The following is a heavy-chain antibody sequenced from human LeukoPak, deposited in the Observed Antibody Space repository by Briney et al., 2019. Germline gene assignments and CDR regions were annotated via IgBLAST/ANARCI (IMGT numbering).Heavy chain of an antibody. V-gene: IGHV3-23*01. Sequence: GTLSLTCAVSGGSISSSNWWSWVRQTPGKGLEWVSIVTGSGISTYYVDSVKGRFTISRDNSKNTLYLQMSSLRAEDTAVYYCAKDQAGWEPYFFDYWGQGTLVTVSS. CDR3: AKDQAGWEPYFFDY. D-gene: IGHD1-26*01. CDR1: GGSISSSN. CDR2: VTGSGIST. J-gene: IGHJ4*02.